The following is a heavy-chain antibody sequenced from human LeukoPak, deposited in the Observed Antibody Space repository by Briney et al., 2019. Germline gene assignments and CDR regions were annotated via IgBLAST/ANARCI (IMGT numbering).Heavy chain of an antibody. CDR2: IYHSGST. D-gene: IGHD4-17*01. Sequence: PGGSLRLSCAASGFTFSSYGMHWVRQPPGKGLEWIGEIYHSGSTNYNPSLKSRVIMSVDKSKNQFSLKLSSVTAADTAVYYCARRVALPTVTTETFDYWGQGTLVTVSS. J-gene: IGHJ4*02. CDR1: GFTFSSYG. V-gene: IGHV4-4*02. CDR3: ARRVALPTVTTETFDY.